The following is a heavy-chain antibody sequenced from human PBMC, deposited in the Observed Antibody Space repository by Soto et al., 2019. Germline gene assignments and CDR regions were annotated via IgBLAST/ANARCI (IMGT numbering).Heavy chain of an antibody. CDR1: GGSISSGGYY. J-gene: IGHJ4*02. Sequence: QVQLQESGPGLVKPSQTLSLTCTVSGGSISSGGYYWSWIRQHPGKGLGWIGYIYYIGSTYYNPSLKSRVTISVDTSKDQFSLKLSSVTAADTAVYFWARRFHWFGESTWYFDYWGQGSLVTVSS. CDR3: ARRFHWFGESTWYFDY. CDR2: IYYIGST. V-gene: IGHV4-31*03. D-gene: IGHD3-10*01.